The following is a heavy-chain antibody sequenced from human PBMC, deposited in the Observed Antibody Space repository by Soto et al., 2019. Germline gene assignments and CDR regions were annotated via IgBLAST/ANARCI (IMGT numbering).Heavy chain of an antibody. CDR1: GVSFNNNG. CDR3: ARVLYYGSGSYSPYGMDV. CDR2: VSPPFRTS. J-gene: IGHJ6*02. D-gene: IGHD3-10*01. Sequence: QVQLVQSGAEVKKPGSSVKVSCKTSGVSFNNNGIGWVRQAPGHGLEWMGGVSPPFRTSNYARKFQGGISITADASTGTVNMELSSLTSEDTAQYYCARVLYYGSGSYSPYGMDVWGQGTTVTVSS. V-gene: IGHV1-69*01.